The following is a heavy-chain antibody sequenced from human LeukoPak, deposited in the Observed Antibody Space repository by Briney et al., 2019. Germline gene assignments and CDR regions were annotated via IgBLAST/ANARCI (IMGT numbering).Heavy chain of an antibody. CDR3: AIEHYWGEFDY. CDR2: ISYSGTN. D-gene: IGHD7-27*01. V-gene: IGHV4-61*08. Sequence: PSETLSLTCTVYGGSVSSGVYYWSWVRQPPGKGLEWIGYISYSGTNNYSPSLRSRVTISADTSKNQFSLKLASVTAAATAIYYCAIEHYWGEFDYWGQGTLVTVSS. CDR1: GGSVSSGVYY. J-gene: IGHJ4*02.